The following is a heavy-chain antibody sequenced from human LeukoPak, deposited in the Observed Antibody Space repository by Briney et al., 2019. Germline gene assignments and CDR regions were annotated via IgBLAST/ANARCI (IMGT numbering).Heavy chain of an antibody. CDR1: GGSISSYY. CDR2: IYYSGST. CDR3: ARDIHSGSYYNWFDP. J-gene: IGHJ5*02. D-gene: IGHD1-26*01. V-gene: IGHV4-59*01. Sequence: PSETLSLTCTVSGGSISSYYWSWIRQPPGKGLEWIGYIYYSGSTNYNPSLKSRVTISVDTSKNQFSLKLSSVTAADTAVYYCARDIHSGSYYNWFDPWGQGTLVTVSS.